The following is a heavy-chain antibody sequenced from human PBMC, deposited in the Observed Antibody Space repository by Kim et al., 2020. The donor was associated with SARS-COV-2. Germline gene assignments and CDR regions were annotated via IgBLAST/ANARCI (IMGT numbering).Heavy chain of an antibody. D-gene: IGHD3-10*01. Sequence: GGSLRLSCAASGFTFSSYWMSWVRQAPGKGLEWVANIKQDGSEKYYVDSVKGRFTISRDNAKNSLYLQMNSLRAEDTAVYYCAREGYYGSGNNFDYWGQGTLVTVSS. CDR2: IKQDGSEK. CDR1: GFTFSSYW. CDR3: AREGYYGSGNNFDY. V-gene: IGHV3-7*03. J-gene: IGHJ4*02.